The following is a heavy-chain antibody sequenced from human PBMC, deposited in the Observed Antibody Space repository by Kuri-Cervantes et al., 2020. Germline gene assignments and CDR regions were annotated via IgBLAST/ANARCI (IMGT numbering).Heavy chain of an antibody. Sequence: SGPTLVKPTQTLTLTCSFSGFSLSTSGVGVGWIRQPPGKALECLALIYWDDDKRYGPSLKSRLTITKDTSKNQVVLSMTNIDPVDTATYYCGRRAAHGSGSHYPYYFDYWGQGTLVTVSS. CDR2: IYWDDDK. D-gene: IGHD3-10*01. V-gene: IGHV2-5*05. J-gene: IGHJ4*02. CDR1: GFSLSTSGVG. CDR3: GRRAAHGSGSHYPYYFDY.